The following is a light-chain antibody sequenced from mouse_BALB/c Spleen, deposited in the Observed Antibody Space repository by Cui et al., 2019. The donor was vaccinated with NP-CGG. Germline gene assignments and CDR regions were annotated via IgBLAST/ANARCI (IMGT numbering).Light chain of an antibody. CDR1: TGAVTTINY. Sequence: QAVVTQESALTTSPGETVTLTCRSSTGAVTTINYANWVQEKPDHLFTGLIGSTNNRTPGVPARFSGSLIGDKAALTITGAQTEDEAIYFCALWYSNHWVFGGGTKLTVL. CDR2: STN. J-gene: IGLJ1*01. V-gene: IGLV1*01. CDR3: ALWYSNHWV.